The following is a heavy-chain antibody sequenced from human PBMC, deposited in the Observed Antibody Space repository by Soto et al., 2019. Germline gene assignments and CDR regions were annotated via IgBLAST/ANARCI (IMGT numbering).Heavy chain of an antibody. CDR2: ISSSSSYI. J-gene: IGHJ4*02. D-gene: IGHD1-26*01. CDR3: ARNSGSQHRGNY. V-gene: IGHV3-21*01. Sequence: EVQLVESGGGLVKPGGSLRLSCAASGFTFSSYSMNWVRQVPGKGLEWVSSISSSSSYIYYADSVKGRFTISRDNAKNQLYLQMNSLRAEDTAVYYCARNSGSQHRGNYWGQGTLVTVSS. CDR1: GFTFSSYS.